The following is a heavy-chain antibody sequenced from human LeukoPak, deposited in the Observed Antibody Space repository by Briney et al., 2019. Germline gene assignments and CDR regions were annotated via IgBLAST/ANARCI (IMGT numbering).Heavy chain of an antibody. V-gene: IGHV3-64*01. CDR2: ISSNGGST. CDR3: ARVPLLWFGNDY. Sequence: PGGSLRLSCAASGFTFSSYAMHWVRQAPGKGLEYVSAISSNGGSTYYANSVKGRFTISRDNSKNTLYLQMGSLRAEDTAVYYCARVPLLWFGNDYWGQGTLVTVSS. D-gene: IGHD3-10*01. J-gene: IGHJ4*02. CDR1: GFTFSSYA.